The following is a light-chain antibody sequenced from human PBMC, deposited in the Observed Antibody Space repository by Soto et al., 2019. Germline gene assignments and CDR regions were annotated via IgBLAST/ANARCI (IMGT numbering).Light chain of an antibody. J-gene: IGKJ1*01. Sequence: DIQMTQSPSSLSASVGDRVTVTCRASQSIDTYLNWYQQRPGQAPKLLIYVASTLQSGLPSRFNGSGSGTHFTLTISSLQPEDFATYYCQQNQDIPPTFGQGTRAERK. CDR2: VAS. CDR1: QSIDTY. CDR3: QQNQDIPPT. V-gene: IGKV1-39*01.